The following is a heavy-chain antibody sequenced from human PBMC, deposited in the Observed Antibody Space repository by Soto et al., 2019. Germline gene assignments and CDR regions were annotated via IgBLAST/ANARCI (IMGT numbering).Heavy chain of an antibody. CDR1: GFTFSSYS. Sequence: GGSLRLSCAASGFTFSSYSMNWVRQAPGKGLEWVSYISSSSSTIYYADSVKGRFTISRDNAKNSLYLQMNSLRDEDTVVYYCARASADITMIVVVIRFHGMDVWGQGTTVTVSS. CDR2: ISSSSSTI. J-gene: IGHJ6*02. D-gene: IGHD3-22*01. CDR3: ARASADITMIVVVIRFHGMDV. V-gene: IGHV3-48*02.